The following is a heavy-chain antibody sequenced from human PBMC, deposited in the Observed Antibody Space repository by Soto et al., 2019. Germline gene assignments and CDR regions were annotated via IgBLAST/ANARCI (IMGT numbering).Heavy chain of an antibody. CDR3: AKAEAVVVPAARHREPKMYYYGMDV. Sequence: GGSLRLSCAASGFTFSSYAMSWVRQAPGKGLEWVSAISGSGGSTCYADSVKGRFTISRDNSKNTLYLQMNSLRAEDTAVYYCAKAEAVVVPAARHREPKMYYYGMDVWGQGTTVTVSS. J-gene: IGHJ6*02. CDR1: GFTFSSYA. V-gene: IGHV3-23*01. D-gene: IGHD2-2*01. CDR2: ISGSGGST.